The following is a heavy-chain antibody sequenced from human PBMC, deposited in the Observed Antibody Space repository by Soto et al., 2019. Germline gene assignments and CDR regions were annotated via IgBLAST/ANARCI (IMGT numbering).Heavy chain of an antibody. Sequence: QVQLVESGGGVVQPGRSLRLSCAASGFTFSSYGMHWVRQAPGKGLEWVAVISYEGSNKYYADSVKGRFTISRDNSKNTLYLQMNSLRAEDAAVYYCAKDRWGFWGQGTLVTVSS. CDR2: ISYEGSNK. D-gene: IGHD3-16*01. CDR3: AKDRWGF. CDR1: GFTFSSYG. V-gene: IGHV3-30*18. J-gene: IGHJ4*02.